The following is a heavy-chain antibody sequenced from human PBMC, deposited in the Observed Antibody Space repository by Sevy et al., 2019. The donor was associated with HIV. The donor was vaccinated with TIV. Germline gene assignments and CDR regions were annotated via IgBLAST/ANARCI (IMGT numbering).Heavy chain of an antibody. CDR3: ARREGGLFEGYFGL. V-gene: IGHV4-39*01. J-gene: IGHJ2*01. D-gene: IGHD5-12*01. Sequence: SETLSLTCSVSGVSVSTSSSYWGWIRQPPGKGLEWIGNIFYAGKTQSNPSLKSRMALSVDTSKNQFSLRFYSVTAADAAVYYVARREGGLFEGYFGLWGRGTLVTVSS. CDR1: GVSVSTSSSY. CDR2: IFYAGKT.